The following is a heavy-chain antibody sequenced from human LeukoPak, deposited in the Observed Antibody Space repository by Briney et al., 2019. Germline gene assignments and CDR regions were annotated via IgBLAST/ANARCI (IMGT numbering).Heavy chain of an antibody. CDR3: ARQHGSGSYYSRAIDY. CDR2: IYPGDSDT. Sequence: GESLQISSEASGYSFTTYWIGWVRPMPGKGLEWMGIIYPGDSDTRYAPSFQGQVTISADKSINTAYLQWSSLKASDTAMYYCARQHGSGSYYSRAIDYWGQGTLVTVSS. V-gene: IGHV5-51*01. CDR1: GYSFTTYW. J-gene: IGHJ4*02. D-gene: IGHD3-10*01.